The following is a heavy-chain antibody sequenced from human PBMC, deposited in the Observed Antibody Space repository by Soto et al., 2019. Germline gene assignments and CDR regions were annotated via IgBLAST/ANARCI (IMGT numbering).Heavy chain of an antibody. J-gene: IGHJ5*02. D-gene: IGHD6-13*01. Sequence: QVQLVQSGAEVKKPGASVKVSCKASGYTFTSYAMHWLRQAPGQRLEWMGWINAGNGNTKYSQKFQGRVTISRGTYAGTAYVELTSLRSEDTAVYYCARSSRWYPDRGDNWFDPWGQGTRVTVSS. CDR1: GYTFTSYA. CDR2: INAGNGNT. V-gene: IGHV1-3*01. CDR3: ARSSRWYPDRGDNWFDP.